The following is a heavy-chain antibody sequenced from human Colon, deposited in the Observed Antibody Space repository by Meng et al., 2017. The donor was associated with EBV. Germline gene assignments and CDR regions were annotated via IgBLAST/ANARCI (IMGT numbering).Heavy chain of an antibody. CDR2: IYYSGST. CDR3: ARGPSRWLQFSFDY. CDR1: GGSIVSRGYD. Sequence: QVALLCSHSGLLLPSPTLSLTCTVRGGSIVSRGYDCSCTRQHPGKGLEWIGYIYYSGSTYYNPSLKSLVTISIDTSKNQFSLKLSSVTAADTAVYYCARGPSRWLQFSFDYWGQGTLVTVSS. D-gene: IGHD5-24*01. J-gene: IGHJ4*02. V-gene: IGHV4-31*01.